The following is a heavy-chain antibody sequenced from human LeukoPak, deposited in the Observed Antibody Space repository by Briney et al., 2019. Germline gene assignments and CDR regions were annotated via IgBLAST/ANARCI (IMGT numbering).Heavy chain of an antibody. CDR1: GFTFSNAW. CDR2: ISGSGGST. J-gene: IGHJ4*02. V-gene: IGHV3-23*01. Sequence: GGSLRLSCAASGFTFSNAWMSWVRQAPGKGLEWVSAISGSGGSTYYADSVKGRFTISRDNSKNTLYLQMNSLRAEDTAVYYCANSQYSSSWPGFDYWGQGTLVTVSS. D-gene: IGHD6-13*01. CDR3: ANSQYSSSWPGFDY.